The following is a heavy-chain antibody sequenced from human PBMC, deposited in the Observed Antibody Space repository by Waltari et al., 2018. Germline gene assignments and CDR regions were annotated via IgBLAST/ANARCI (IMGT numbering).Heavy chain of an antibody. Sequence: QVQLQESGPGLVKPSETLSLTCAVSGYSISSGYDWGGIRQPPGKGLDWIGSIYHSGSTYYHPSLKSRVTISVDTSKNQFSLKLSSVTAADTAVYYCARDGRDFGVVIPSWFDPWGQGTLVTVSS. CDR1: GYSISSGYD. J-gene: IGHJ5*02. CDR2: IYHSGST. V-gene: IGHV4-38-2*02. CDR3: ARDGRDFGVVIPSWFDP. D-gene: IGHD3-3*01.